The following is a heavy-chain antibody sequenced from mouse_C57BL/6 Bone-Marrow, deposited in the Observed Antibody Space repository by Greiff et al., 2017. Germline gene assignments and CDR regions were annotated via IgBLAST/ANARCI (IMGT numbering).Heavy chain of an antibody. D-gene: IGHD1-1*01. CDR2: ISRGSSTI. Sequence: EVQVVESGGGLVKPGGSLKLSCAASGFTFRDYGMHWVRQAPEKGLEWVAYISRGSSTIYYADTVKGRFTISGDNAKNTLFLQMTSLRSEDTAMYYCASLYYYGSPYYYAMDYWGQGTSVTVSS. CDR3: ASLYYYGSPYYYAMDY. V-gene: IGHV5-17*01. J-gene: IGHJ4*01. CDR1: GFTFRDYG.